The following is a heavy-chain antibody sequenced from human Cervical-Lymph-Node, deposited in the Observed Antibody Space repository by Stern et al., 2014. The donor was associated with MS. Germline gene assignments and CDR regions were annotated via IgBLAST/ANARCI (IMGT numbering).Heavy chain of an antibody. Sequence: QVQLVQSGAEVKKPGASVKLSCKASGYTFRSYYLHWVRQAPGQGLEWMGVINPSGGGTTYAQRFEGRVTMTRDTSTSTLYMELSSLRSEDTAVYFCEATVGATNGDYWGQGTLVTVSS. V-gene: IGHV1-46*01. CDR2: INPSGGGT. J-gene: IGHJ4*02. CDR3: EATVGATNGDY. CDR1: GYTFRSYY. D-gene: IGHD1-26*01.